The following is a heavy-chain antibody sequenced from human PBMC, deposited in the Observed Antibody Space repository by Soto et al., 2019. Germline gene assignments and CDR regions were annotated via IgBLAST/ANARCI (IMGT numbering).Heavy chain of an antibody. D-gene: IGHD2-21*02. Sequence: GASVKVSCKASGGTFSSYAISWVRQAPGQGLEWMGGIIPIFGTANYAQKSQGRVTITADESTSTAYMELSSLRSEDTAVYYCARDQSYCGGDCYSAPYYYYGMDVWGQGTTVTVSS. CDR1: GGTFSSYA. CDR3: ARDQSYCGGDCYSAPYYYYGMDV. J-gene: IGHJ6*02. CDR2: IIPIFGTA. V-gene: IGHV1-69*13.